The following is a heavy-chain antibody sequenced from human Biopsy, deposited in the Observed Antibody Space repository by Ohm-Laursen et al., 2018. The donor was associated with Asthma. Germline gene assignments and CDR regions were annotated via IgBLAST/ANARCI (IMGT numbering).Heavy chain of an antibody. D-gene: IGHD6-19*01. Sequence: GASVKVSCKAPGGTFSNFAISWVRQAPGQGLEWLGGIMTVFGTTNYAQKFQGRVTIPADESPSKAYMEVTSLRSEDTAIYYCARCQVGYSSGWSLLLKKIYYSGMDVWGQGTAVTVSS. J-gene: IGHJ6*02. CDR1: GGTFSNFA. V-gene: IGHV1-69*13. CDR3: ARCQVGYSSGWSLLLKKIYYSGMDV. CDR2: IMTVFGTT.